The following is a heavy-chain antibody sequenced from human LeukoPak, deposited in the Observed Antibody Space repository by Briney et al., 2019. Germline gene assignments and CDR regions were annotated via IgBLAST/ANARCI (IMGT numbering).Heavy chain of an antibody. V-gene: IGHV1-46*01. CDR3: ARDLTGADYGDYGFDY. CDR2: INPSGGST. J-gene: IGHJ4*02. Sequence: ASVKVSCKASGYTFTSYYMHWVRQAPGQGLEWMGIINPSGGSTSYAQKFQGRVTMTRDMSTSTVYMELSRLRSDDTAVYYCARDLTGADYGDYGFDYWGQGTLVTVSS. CDR1: GYTFTSYY. D-gene: IGHD4-17*01.